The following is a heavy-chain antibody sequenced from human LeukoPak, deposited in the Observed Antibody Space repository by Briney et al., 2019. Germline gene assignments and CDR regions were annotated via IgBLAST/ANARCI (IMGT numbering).Heavy chain of an antibody. CDR2: INHSGST. V-gene: IGHV4-34*01. J-gene: IGHJ5*02. CDR3: ARGWLFGVVITYNWFDP. CDR1: GGSFSGYY. D-gene: IGHD3-3*01. Sequence: PSETLSLTCAVYGGSFSGYYWSWIRQPPGKGLEWIGEINHSGSTNYNPSLKSRVTISVDTSKNQFSLKLSSVTAADTAVYYCARGWLFGVVITYNWFDPWGQGTLVTVSS.